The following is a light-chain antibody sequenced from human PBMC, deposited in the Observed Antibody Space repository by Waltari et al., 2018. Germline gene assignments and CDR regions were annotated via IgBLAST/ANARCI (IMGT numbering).Light chain of an antibody. CDR3: CSFAGRGFSVI. V-gene: IGLV1-44*01. Sequence: QSVLTQPPSASGTPGQRVTISCSGSTSNIGSNAVNWYQQLPGAAPKLLIYSSRQRPSGVPDRFSGSKSGTSASLAISGLQSEDEADYFCCSFAGRGFSVIFGGGTKLTVL. CDR2: SSR. J-gene: IGLJ2*01. CDR1: TSNIGSNA.